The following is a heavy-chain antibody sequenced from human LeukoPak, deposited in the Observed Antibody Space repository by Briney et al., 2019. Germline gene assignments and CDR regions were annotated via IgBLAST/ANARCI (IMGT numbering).Heavy chain of an antibody. D-gene: IGHD3-3*01. CDR1: GFTFSSYS. CDR2: ISSSSSYI. CDR3: ARDGWSGSIDY. V-gene: IGHV3-21*01. J-gene: IGHJ4*02. Sequence: GGSLRLSCAASGFTFSSYSMNWVRQAPGKGLEWVSSISSSSSYIYYTDSVKGRFTISRDNAKNSLYLQMNSLRAEDTAVYYCARDGWSGSIDYWGQGTLVTVSS.